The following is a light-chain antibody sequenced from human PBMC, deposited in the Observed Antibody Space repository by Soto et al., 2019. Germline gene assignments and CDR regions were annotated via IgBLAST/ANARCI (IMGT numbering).Light chain of an antibody. CDR1: QSVNSNY. V-gene: IGKV3-20*01. Sequence: EIVLTQSPGTLSLSPGERATLSCRASQSVNSNYLAWYQRKPGQAPRLLSYGASNRATDIPYRFSASGSGRDFPLTITRLEPEACAVYYCQQYDSSPPTFGQGTKVEIK. J-gene: IGKJ1*01. CDR3: QQYDSSPPT. CDR2: GAS.